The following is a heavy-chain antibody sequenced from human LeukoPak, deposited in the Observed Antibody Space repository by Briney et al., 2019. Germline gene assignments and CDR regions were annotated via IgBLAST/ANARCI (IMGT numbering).Heavy chain of an antibody. V-gene: IGHV4-34*01. CDR1: GGSFSGYY. CDR3: ARNYYDSSGYSLSRLDY. Sequence: PSETLSLTCAVYGGSFSGYYWSWIRQPPGKGLEWIGEINHSGSTNYNPSLKSRVTISVDTSKNQFSLKLSSVTAADTAVYYCARNYYDSSGYSLSRLDYWGQGTLVTVSS. D-gene: IGHD3-22*01. CDR2: INHSGST. J-gene: IGHJ4*02.